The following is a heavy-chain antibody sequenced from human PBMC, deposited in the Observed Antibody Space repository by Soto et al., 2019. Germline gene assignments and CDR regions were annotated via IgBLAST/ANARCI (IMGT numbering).Heavy chain of an antibody. Sequence: GGSLRLSCAASGFTVSSNYMSWVRQAPGKGLEWVSAISGSGGSTYYADSVKGRFTISRDNSKSTLYLQMNSLRAEDTAVYYCAKDLHYYYDTSGFDYWGQGTLVTVSS. CDR2: ISGSGGST. V-gene: IGHV3-23*01. CDR3: AKDLHYYYDTSGFDY. J-gene: IGHJ4*02. CDR1: GFTVSSNY. D-gene: IGHD3-22*01.